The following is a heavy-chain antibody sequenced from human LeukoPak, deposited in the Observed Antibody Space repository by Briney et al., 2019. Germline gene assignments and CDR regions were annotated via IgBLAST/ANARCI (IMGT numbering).Heavy chain of an antibody. CDR2: ISSSSSYI. D-gene: IGHD5-18*01. Sequence: GGSLRLSCAASGFTFSSYGMNWVRQAPGKGLEWVSSISSSSSYIYYADSVKGRFTISRDNAKNSLYLQMNSLRAEDTAVYYCARRLDGYSYGYADYWGQGTLVTVSS. CDR3: ARRLDGYSYGYADY. J-gene: IGHJ4*02. V-gene: IGHV3-21*01. CDR1: GFTFSSYG.